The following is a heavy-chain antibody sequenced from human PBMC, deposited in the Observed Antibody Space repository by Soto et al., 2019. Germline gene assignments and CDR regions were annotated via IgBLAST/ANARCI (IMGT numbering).Heavy chain of an antibody. Sequence: GWSLRLSCTASGFDFSGSEMNWFRQAPGKGLEWVAYITGSGGAMFHADSLKGRFSISRDNAKNSLFLEMNNLTADDAGVYYCAKVAPFILGSPFWGQGTLVTVSS. CDR3: AKVAPFILGSPF. CDR2: ITGSGGAM. CDR1: GFDFSGSE. J-gene: IGHJ4*02. V-gene: IGHV3-48*03. D-gene: IGHD2-21*01.